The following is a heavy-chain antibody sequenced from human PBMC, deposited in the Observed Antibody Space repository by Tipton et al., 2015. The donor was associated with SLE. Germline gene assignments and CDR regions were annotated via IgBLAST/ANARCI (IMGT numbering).Heavy chain of an antibody. D-gene: IGHD4-17*01. CDR3: ARQRWTTATTGWFDS. V-gene: IGHV4-39*07. Sequence: TLSLTCIVSGDSITQSGNWWGWIRQPPEKGLEWIGSIPYGGTAYYNPSLKSRVTISLDTSMNQFSLMMSSVTAADTAVYYCARQRWTTATTGWFDSWGQGTLVTVSS. CDR2: IPYGGTA. CDR1: GDSITQSGNW. J-gene: IGHJ5*01.